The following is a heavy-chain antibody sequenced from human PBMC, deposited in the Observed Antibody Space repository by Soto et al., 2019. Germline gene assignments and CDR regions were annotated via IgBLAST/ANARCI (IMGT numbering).Heavy chain of an antibody. CDR3: AVSYCGILTGHVAFDI. Sequence: QVQLQESGPRLVKPSETLSLTCTVSGGSISHFYWSWIQQSPGNGLEWLGYIYDSGSTSYNPSLRSSVSLSRDTSKTQFSLNLSSVTAADTAVYFWAVSYCGILTGHVAFDIWGHGTMVTVSS. J-gene: IGHJ3*02. CDR1: GGSISHFY. CDR2: IYDSGST. D-gene: IGHD3-9*01. V-gene: IGHV4-59*01.